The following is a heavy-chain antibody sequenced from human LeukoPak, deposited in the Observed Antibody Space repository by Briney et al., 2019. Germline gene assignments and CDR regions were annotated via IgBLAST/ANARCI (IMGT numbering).Heavy chain of an antibody. Sequence: SETLSLTCAVYGGSFSGYYWSWIRQPPGKGLEWIGEINHSGSTNYNPSLKSRVTISVDTSKNQFSLKLSSVTAADTAVYYCAREISGVSGSSNDAFDIWGQGTMVTVSS. V-gene: IGHV4-34*01. J-gene: IGHJ3*02. D-gene: IGHD1-26*01. CDR2: INHSGST. CDR1: GGSFSGYY. CDR3: AREISGVSGSSNDAFDI.